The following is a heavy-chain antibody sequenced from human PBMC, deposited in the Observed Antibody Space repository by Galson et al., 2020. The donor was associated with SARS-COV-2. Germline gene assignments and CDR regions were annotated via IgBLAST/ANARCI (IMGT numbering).Heavy chain of an antibody. Sequence: LSLPCAASGFTFSSYWMHWVPQAPGKRLVWVSRLYSEGSSTSYADSVKGRFTISGDDAKHTLYLHMRSLRAEDTAVYYCARGDMRNDYFDYWGQGTLVTVSS. J-gene: IGHJ4*02. CDR2: LYSEGSST. D-gene: IGHD3-16*01. CDR3: ARGDMRNDYFDY. CDR1: GFTFSSYW. V-gene: IGHV3-74*01.